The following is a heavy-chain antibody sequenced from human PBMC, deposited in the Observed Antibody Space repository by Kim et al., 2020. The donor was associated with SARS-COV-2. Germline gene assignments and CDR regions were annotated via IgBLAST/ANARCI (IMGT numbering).Heavy chain of an antibody. V-gene: IGHV3-73*01. CDR2: IKSKANNYAT. Sequence: GGSLRLSCAASGFTFSGSSMHWVRQASGKGLEWAGRIKSKANNYATAYAASVKGRFTISRDDSKNTAYLQMNSLKIEDTAVYYCTPYGDSPFDYWGQGTLVTVSS. J-gene: IGHJ4*02. CDR3: TPYGDSPFDY. D-gene: IGHD4-17*01. CDR1: GFTFSGSS.